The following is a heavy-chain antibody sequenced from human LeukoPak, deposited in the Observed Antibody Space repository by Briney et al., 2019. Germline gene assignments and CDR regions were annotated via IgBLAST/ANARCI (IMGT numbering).Heavy chain of an antibody. Sequence: GGSLRLSCAASEFDFSSHAMTWVRQAPGKGLEWVSAISISGSKTYYADSAKGRFTISRDNSKNTLYLQMNSLRAEDTAVYYCANEIRPNDYWGQGTQVTVSS. J-gene: IGHJ4*02. CDR1: EFDFSSHA. CDR3: ANEIRPNDY. V-gene: IGHV3-23*01. D-gene: IGHD4-17*01. CDR2: ISISGSKT.